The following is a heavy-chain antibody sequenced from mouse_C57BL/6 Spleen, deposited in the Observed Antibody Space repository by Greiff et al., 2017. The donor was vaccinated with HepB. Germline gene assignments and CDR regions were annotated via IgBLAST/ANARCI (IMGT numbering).Heavy chain of an antibody. V-gene: IGHV1-54*01. CDR1: GYAFTNYL. Sequence: QVQLKESGAELVRPGTSVKVSCKASGYAFTNYLIEWVKQRPGQGLEWIGVINPGSGGTNYNEKFKGKATLTADKSSSTAYMQLSSLTSEDSAVYFCASFDYYGSSLGYWGQGTTLTVSS. J-gene: IGHJ2*01. CDR3: ASFDYYGSSLGY. D-gene: IGHD1-1*01. CDR2: INPGSGGT.